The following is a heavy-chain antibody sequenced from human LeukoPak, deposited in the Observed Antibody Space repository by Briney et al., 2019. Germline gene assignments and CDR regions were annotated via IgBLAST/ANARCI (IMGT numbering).Heavy chain of an antibody. D-gene: IGHD4-17*01. CDR3: ARDRYGDYAIDY. Sequence: PGGSLRLSCAASGFTFSSYGMHWVRQAPGKGLEWVAFIRYDGSNKYYADSVKGRFTISRDNSKNTLYLQMISLRAEDTAVYFCARDRYGDYAIDYWGQGTLVTVSS. CDR2: IRYDGSNK. V-gene: IGHV3-30*02. J-gene: IGHJ4*02. CDR1: GFTFSSYG.